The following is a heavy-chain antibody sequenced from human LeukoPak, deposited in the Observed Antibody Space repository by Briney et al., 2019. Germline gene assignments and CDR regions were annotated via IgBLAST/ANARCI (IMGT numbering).Heavy chain of an antibody. CDR2: ISYDGSNK. CDR3: AKARMRYSYDYYFDY. J-gene: IGHJ4*02. CDR1: GFTFSSYA. D-gene: IGHD5-18*01. Sequence: GGSLRLSCAASGFTFSSYAMHWVRQAPGKGLEWVAVISYDGSNKYYADSVKGRFTISRDNSKNTLYLQMNSLRAEDTAVYYCAKARMRYSYDYYFDYWGQGTLVTVSS. V-gene: IGHV3-30*04.